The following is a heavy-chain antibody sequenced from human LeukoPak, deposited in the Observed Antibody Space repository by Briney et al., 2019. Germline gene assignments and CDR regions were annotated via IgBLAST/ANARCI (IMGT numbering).Heavy chain of an antibody. D-gene: IGHD6-13*01. CDR1: GGSISSSSYY. CDR3: ARGAAATY. J-gene: IGHJ4*02. Sequence: QSSETLSLTCTVSGGSISSSSYYWGWFRQPPGKGLEWIGSIYYSGSTYYNPSLRSRVAISVDTSKNQFSLKLSSVTAADTAVYYCARGAAATYWGQGTLVTVSS. CDR2: IYYSGST. V-gene: IGHV4-39*07.